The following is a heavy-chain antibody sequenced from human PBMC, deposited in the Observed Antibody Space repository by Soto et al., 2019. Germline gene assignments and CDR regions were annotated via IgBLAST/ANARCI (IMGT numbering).Heavy chain of an antibody. D-gene: IGHD6-13*01. V-gene: IGHV3-30*18. CDR2: ISYDGSNK. CDR3: AKEEQQQGYYYYYGMDV. Sequence: GGSLRLSCASSGFTFSSYGMHLVRQAPGKGLEWVAVISYDGSNKYYADSVKGRFTISRDNSKNTLYLQMNSLRAEDTAVYYCAKEEQQQGYYYYYGMDVWGQGTTDTVSS. CDR1: GFTFSSYG. J-gene: IGHJ6*02.